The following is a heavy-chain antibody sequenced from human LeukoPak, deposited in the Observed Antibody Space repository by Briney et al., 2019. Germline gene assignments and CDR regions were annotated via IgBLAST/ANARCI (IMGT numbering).Heavy chain of an antibody. Sequence: SETLSLTCTVSGYSISSGYYWGWIRQPPGQGLEWIGSIYYSGSTYYNPSLKSRVTISVDTSKNQFSLKLSSVTAADTAVYYCASASSGWYLSLLFWGQGTLVTVSS. CDR1: GYSISSGYY. CDR3: ASASSGWYLSLLF. CDR2: IYYSGST. D-gene: IGHD6-19*01. J-gene: IGHJ4*02. V-gene: IGHV4-38-2*02.